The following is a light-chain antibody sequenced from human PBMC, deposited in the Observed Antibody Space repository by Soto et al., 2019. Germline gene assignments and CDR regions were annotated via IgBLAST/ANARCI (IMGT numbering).Light chain of an antibody. CDR2: GAS. V-gene: IGKV3-20*01. Sequence: EIVLTQSPGTLSLSPGERATLSCRASQSVSSSYLAWYQQKPGQAPRLLIYGASSRATGIPDRFSGSGSGTDFTLTISRLEPEDFAVYYCQQFSSYPLTVGGGNKVDIK. J-gene: IGKJ4*01. CDR1: QSVSSSY. CDR3: QQFSSYPLT.